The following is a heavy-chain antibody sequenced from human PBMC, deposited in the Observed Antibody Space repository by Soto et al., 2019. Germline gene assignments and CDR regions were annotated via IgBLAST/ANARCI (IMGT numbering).Heavy chain of an antibody. V-gene: IGHV3-23*01. CDR1: GLTFSYFA. CDR2: ISGSGGIT. Sequence: EVQLLESGGGLEQPGGSLRLSCAVSGLTFSYFAMSWVRQAPGKGLEWVSAISGSGGITYYADSVKGRFTISRDNSKNTLFLQMNSLRAEDTAVYYCALLGRSGSGRPYYYGMDVWGQGTTVTVSS. D-gene: IGHD3-10*01. CDR3: ALLGRSGSGRPYYYGMDV. J-gene: IGHJ6*02.